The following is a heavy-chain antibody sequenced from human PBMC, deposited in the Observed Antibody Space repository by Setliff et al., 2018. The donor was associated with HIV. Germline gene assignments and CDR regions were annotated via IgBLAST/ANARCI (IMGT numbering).Heavy chain of an antibody. CDR3: ARGGPTVAFGLDV. CDR1: YFSIDNGYY. CDR2: ISHSGNT. V-gene: IGHV4-38-2*02. Sequence: SSETLSLTCTVSYFSIDNGYYWGWIRQPPGKGLEWIASISHSGNTYYNPSLKSRVSISLDTSKNQFSLNLNSVTAADTAVYYCARGGPTVAFGLDVWGQGTTVTVSS. J-gene: IGHJ6*02. D-gene: IGHD4-17*01.